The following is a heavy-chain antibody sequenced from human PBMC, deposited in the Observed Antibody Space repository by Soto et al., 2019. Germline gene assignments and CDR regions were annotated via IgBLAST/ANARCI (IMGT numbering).Heavy chain of an antibody. V-gene: IGHV2-5*02. D-gene: IGHD6-19*01. CDR1: EFSLSSTRMA. CDR2: IYWDDDK. CDR3: AHIVVAGLGYYFDY. J-gene: IGHJ4*02. Sequence: QITLKESGPTLVKPTQTLTLTCTFSEFSLSSTRMAVGWIRQPPGKALEWLALIYWDDDKRYSPFLKSRLTITKDTSKNQVVLTMSNMDPVDTARYYCAHIVVAGLGYYFDYWGQGTLVTAS.